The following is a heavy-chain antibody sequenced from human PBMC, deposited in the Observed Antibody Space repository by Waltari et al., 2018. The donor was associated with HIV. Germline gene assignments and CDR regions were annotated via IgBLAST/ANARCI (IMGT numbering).Heavy chain of an antibody. D-gene: IGHD3-16*02. CDR2: INPKNGAT. V-gene: IGHV1-2*06. CDR3: ARVAPSLNNQVLTYFAL. CDR1: AYNLVGSD. J-gene: IGHJ4*02. Sequence: QLHLVQSGAEVKEPGASVKVSCEASAYNLVGSDLHWVREAPRQGLEGMGRINPKNGATECAQKFQGRVTMTTNTSISVVYMEVSGLTSDDTAVYYCARVAPSLNNQVLTYFALWGRGTLVIVSS.